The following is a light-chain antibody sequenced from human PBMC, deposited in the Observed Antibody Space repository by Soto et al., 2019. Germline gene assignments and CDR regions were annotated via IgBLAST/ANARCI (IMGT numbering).Light chain of an antibody. V-gene: IGKV3-15*01. CDR2: AAS. J-gene: IGKJ1*01. Sequence: EIVLTQSPATLSLSPGERATLSCRASQSVSNNVAWYQQKPGQAPRLLFHAASARAIGIPARFSGTGSGTEFTLTISSLQSEDFAVYYCQQYNNWPPWTFGQGTKVDIK. CDR1: QSVSNN. CDR3: QQYNNWPPWT.